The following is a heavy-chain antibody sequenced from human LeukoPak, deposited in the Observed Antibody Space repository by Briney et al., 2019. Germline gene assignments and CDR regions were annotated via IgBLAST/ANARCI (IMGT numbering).Heavy chain of an antibody. D-gene: IGHD3-22*01. CDR2: IYYSGNT. J-gene: IGHJ4*02. Sequence: SETLSLTCTVSGGSVSISSYYWGWIRQPPGKGLEWIGSIYYSGNTYYNPSLKSRVTISVDTSKNQMSLKVTSVTAADTAVYYCAGNYYDSSGYYSGSNTGSDYWGQGTLVTVSS. V-gene: IGHV4-39*07. CDR3: AGNYYDSSGYYSGSNTGSDY. CDR1: GGSVSISSYY.